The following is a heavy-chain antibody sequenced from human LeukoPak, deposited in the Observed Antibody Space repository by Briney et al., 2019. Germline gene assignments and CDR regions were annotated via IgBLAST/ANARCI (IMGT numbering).Heavy chain of an antibody. CDR2: IIPVFGTA. D-gene: IGHD2-21*01. Sequence: SVKVSCKASGGTFSSYAISWVRQAPGQGLECMGGIIPVFGTANYAQKFQGRVTITADESTSTAYMELSSLRSEDTAVYYCQIVRGAFDIWGQGTMVTVSS. CDR3: QIVRGAFDI. CDR1: GGTFSSYA. V-gene: IGHV1-69*13. J-gene: IGHJ3*02.